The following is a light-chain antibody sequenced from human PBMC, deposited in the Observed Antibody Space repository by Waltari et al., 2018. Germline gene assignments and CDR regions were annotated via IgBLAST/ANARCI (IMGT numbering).Light chain of an antibody. Sequence: QSGLTQPASVSGSPGQSITVSCTGTSSDVGNYNLVYWYQQYPGKAPRLMVYEVTKRTSGVSDRFFGSKSGNTASLTISGLQSEDEADYYCCSYAGLGIYVFGTGTKVTVL. CDR2: EVT. J-gene: IGLJ1*01. CDR3: CSYAGLGIYV. V-gene: IGLV2-23*02. CDR1: SSDVGNYNL.